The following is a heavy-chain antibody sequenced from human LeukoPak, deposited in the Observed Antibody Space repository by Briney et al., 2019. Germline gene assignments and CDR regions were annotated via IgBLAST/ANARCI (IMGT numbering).Heavy chain of an antibody. CDR3: ARASAYGIAAAGIVYYFDY. CDR2: ISSSSSYI. V-gene: IGHV3-21*01. J-gene: IGHJ4*02. Sequence: TRGSLRLSCAASGFTFSSYSMNWVRQAPGKGLEWVSSISSSSSYIYYADSVKGRFTISRDNAKNSLYLQMNSLRAEDTAVYYCARASAYGIAAAGIVYYFDYWGQGTLVTVSS. CDR1: GFTFSSYS. D-gene: IGHD6-13*01.